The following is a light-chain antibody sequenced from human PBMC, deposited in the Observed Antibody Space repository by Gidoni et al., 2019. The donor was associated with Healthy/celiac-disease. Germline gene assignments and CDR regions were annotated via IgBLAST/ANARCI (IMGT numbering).Light chain of an antibody. V-gene: IGKV3-20*01. CDR3: QQYGSSPLVT. CDR1: QSVSSSY. Sequence: EIVLTQPPGTLSLSPGERATLSCRASQSVSSSYLAWYQQKPGQAPRLLIYGASSRATGIPDRFSGSGSGTDFTLTISRLEPEDFAVYYCQQYGSSPLVTFGQGTKVEIK. J-gene: IGKJ1*01. CDR2: GAS.